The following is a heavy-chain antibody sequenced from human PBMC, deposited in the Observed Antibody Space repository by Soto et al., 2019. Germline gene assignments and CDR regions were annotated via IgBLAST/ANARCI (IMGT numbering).Heavy chain of an antibody. Sequence: EVQLVESGGGLVQPGGSLRLSCAASGFTFSSYSMDWVRQAPGKGLEWVSYISSSSSTIYYADSVKGRFTISRDNAKNSLYLQMNSLRAEDTAVYYCARVVSRSWYDGWYFDLWGRGTLVTLSS. J-gene: IGHJ2*01. D-gene: IGHD6-13*01. CDR3: ARVVSRSWYDGWYFDL. V-gene: IGHV3-48*01. CDR2: ISSSSSTI. CDR1: GFTFSSYS.